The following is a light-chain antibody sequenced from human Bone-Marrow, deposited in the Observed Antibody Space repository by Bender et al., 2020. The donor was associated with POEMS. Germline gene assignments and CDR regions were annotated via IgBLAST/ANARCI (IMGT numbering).Light chain of an antibody. CDR3: SSYTGSSTL. Sequence: QSALTQPASVSGSPGQAITISCTGTSSDVGAYSYVSWYQQHPGKVPKLMIYDVSNRPSGVSNRFSGSKSGNTASLTISGLQAEDEADYYCSSYTGSSTLFAGGTELTVL. J-gene: IGLJ2*01. V-gene: IGLV2-14*01. CDR2: DVS. CDR1: SSDVGAYSY.